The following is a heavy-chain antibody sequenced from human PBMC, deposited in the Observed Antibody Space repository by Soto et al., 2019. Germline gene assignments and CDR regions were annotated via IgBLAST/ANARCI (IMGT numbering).Heavy chain of an antibody. CDR2: ISCRGDTT. Sequence: EVQLLESGGGLVQPGGSLRLSCVASSGFTFTYYSMSWVRQAPGKGLEWVAQISCRGDTTSYADSVKGRFTISRDNFKSTLYLQMNSQRAADTAVYYCADPVPAATHYDYYDMDVWGQGTTVPVSS. D-gene: IGHD2-2*01. J-gene: IGHJ6*02. CDR1: GFTFTYYS. CDR3: ADPVPAATHYDYYDMDV. V-gene: IGHV3-23*01.